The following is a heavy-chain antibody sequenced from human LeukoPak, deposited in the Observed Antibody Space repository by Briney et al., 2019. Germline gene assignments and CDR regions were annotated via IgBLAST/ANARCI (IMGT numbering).Heavy chain of an antibody. CDR1: GYSISSGYY. J-gene: IGHJ4*02. D-gene: IGHD3-10*01. CDR2: IYHSGST. CDR3: ARVIYYGEGYFDY. Sequence: SETLSLTCTVSGYSISSGYYWGWIRQPPGKGLEWIGSIYHSGSTYYNPSLKSRVTISGDTSKNQFSLKLSSVTAADTAVYYCARVIYYGEGYFDYWGQGTLVTVSS. V-gene: IGHV4-38-2*02.